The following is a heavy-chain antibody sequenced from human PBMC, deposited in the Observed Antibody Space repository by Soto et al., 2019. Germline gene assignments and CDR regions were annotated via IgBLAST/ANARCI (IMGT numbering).Heavy chain of an antibody. J-gene: IGHJ4*02. CDR3: ANDLGSGGAY. D-gene: IGHD2-15*01. CDR1: GFTFDDYA. CDR2: ISWNSGSI. V-gene: IGHV3-9*01. Sequence: VQLVESGGGLVQPGRSLRLSSASSGFTFDDYAMHWVRQAPGKGLEWVSGISWNSGSIGYADSVKGRFTISRDNAKNSLYLQMNSLRAEDTALYDCANDLGSGGAYWGQGTLVTVSS.